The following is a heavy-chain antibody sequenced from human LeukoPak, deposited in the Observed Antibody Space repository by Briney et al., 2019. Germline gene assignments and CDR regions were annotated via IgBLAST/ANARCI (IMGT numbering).Heavy chain of an antibody. D-gene: IGHD3-3*01. CDR2: IIPILGIA. Sequence: SVKVSCKASGGTFSSYAISWVRQAPGQGLEWMGRIIPILGIANYAQKFQGRVTITADKSTGTAYMELSSLRSEDTSVYYCARTSCFGVVIIPWFDYWGQGTLVTVSS. J-gene: IGHJ4*02. V-gene: IGHV1-69*04. CDR1: GGTFSSYA. CDR3: ARTSCFGVVIIPWFDY.